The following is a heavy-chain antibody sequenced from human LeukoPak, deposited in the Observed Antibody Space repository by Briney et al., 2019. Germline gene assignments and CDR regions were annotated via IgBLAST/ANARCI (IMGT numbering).Heavy chain of an antibody. CDR2: IYYSGST. V-gene: IGHV4-39*02. J-gene: IGHJ4*02. D-gene: IGHD5-12*01. Sequence: SETLSLTCTVSNGSISSSSSYWGWIRRPPRKGLEWIGSIYYSGSTYYNPSLKSRVTMSIDASKNHFSLKLSSVTAADTAVYYCASDSGYDSGNFDFWGQGTLVTVSS. CDR1: NGSISSSSSY. CDR3: ASDSGYDSGNFDF.